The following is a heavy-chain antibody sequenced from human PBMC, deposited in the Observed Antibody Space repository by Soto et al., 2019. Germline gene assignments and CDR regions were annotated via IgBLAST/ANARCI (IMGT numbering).Heavy chain of an antibody. CDR2: IYYSGST. D-gene: IGHD3-16*01. CDR1: GGSFGDDY. CDR3: AAGTLGAVWTPLDH. V-gene: IGHV4-59*03. J-gene: IGHJ4*02. Sequence: SETLSLTCDVSGGSFGDDYWTWIRHFPGKVLEWIGYIYYSGSTNYNPSLKSRVSISVDASKAQFSLQLTSVTAADTALYYCAAGTLGAVWTPLDHWGQGILVTVSS.